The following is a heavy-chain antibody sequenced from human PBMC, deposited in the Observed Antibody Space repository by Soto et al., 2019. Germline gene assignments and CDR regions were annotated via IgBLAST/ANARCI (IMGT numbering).Heavy chain of an antibody. J-gene: IGHJ6*03. V-gene: IGHV1-69*08. CDR1: GGTFSSYT. D-gene: IGHD6-6*01. Sequence: QVQLVQSGAEVKKPGSSVKVSCKASGGTFSSYTISWVRQAPGQGLEWMGRIIPILGIANYAQKFQARVTITADKATSTAYMELSSLRSEDTAVYYCARDPHSSSSGYYYYYMDVWGKGTTVTVSS. CDR3: ARDPHSSSSGYYYYYMDV. CDR2: IIPILGIA.